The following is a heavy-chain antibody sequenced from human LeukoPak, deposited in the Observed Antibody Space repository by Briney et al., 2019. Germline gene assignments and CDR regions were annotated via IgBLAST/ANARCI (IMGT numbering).Heavy chain of an antibody. V-gene: IGHV4-31*03. CDR2: IYYSGST. J-gene: IGHJ4*02. CDR1: GGSISSGGYY. CDR3: ASRPYYDFWSGYYAPFDY. D-gene: IGHD3-3*01. Sequence: SETLSLTRTVSGGSISSGGYYWSWVRQHPGKSLEWIGYIYYSGSTYYNPSLKSRVTISVDTSKNQFSLKLSSVTAADTAVYYCASRPYYDFWSGYYAPFDYWGQGTLVTVSS.